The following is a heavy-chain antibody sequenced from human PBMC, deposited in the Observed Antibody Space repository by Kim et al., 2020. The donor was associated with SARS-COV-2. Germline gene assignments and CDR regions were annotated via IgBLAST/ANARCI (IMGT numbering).Heavy chain of an antibody. CDR3: ARDLDSYYYDSSGYYDY. D-gene: IGHD3-22*01. CDR2: ISSSSSYT. Sequence: GGSLRLSCAASGFTFSDYYMSWIRQAPGKGLEWVSYISSSSSYTNYADSVKGRFTISRDNAKNSLYLQMNSLRAEDTAVYYCARDLDSYYYDSSGYYDYWGQGTLVTVSS. V-gene: IGHV3-11*06. J-gene: IGHJ4*02. CDR1: GFTFSDYY.